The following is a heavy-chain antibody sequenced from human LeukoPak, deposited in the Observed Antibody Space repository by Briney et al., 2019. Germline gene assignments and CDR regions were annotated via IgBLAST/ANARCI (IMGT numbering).Heavy chain of an antibody. CDR1: GRSISSSRYY. D-gene: IGHD2-2*01. J-gene: IGHJ5*02. Sequence: PSETLSLTCSVSGRSISSSRYYWGGIRQPPGKGLEGIGTIYYSGSTYYNPSPKSRVTISVDTSKNQFSLRLSSVTAADTAVYYCARHDCSSTSCSYLPWGQGTLVTVSS. V-gene: IGHV4-39*01. CDR3: ARHDCSSTSCSYLP. CDR2: IYYSGST.